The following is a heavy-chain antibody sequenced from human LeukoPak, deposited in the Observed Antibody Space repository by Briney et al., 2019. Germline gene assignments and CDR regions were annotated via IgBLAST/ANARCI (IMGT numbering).Heavy chain of an antibody. Sequence: APGKGSSKASGYNLTGYDMHWVGQAPGQGREWMGWINPNSGGTNYAQKFQGRVTMTRDTSISTAYMELSRLRSDDTAVYYCARGIAAAGDAFDIWGQGTMVTVSS. J-gene: IGHJ3*02. CDR1: GYNLTGYD. D-gene: IGHD6-13*01. CDR2: INPNSGGT. V-gene: IGHV1-2*02. CDR3: ARGIAAAGDAFDI.